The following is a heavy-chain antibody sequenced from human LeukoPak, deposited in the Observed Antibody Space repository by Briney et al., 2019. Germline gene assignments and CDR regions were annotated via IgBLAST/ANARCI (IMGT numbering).Heavy chain of an antibody. CDR1: GGSFSGYC. D-gene: IGHD1-26*01. J-gene: IGHJ3*02. CDR3: AVGIDAFDI. V-gene: IGHV4-34*01. CDR2: INHSGST. Sequence: SETLSLTCAVYGGSFSGYCWSWIRQPPGKGLEWIGEINHSGSTNYNPSLKSRVTISVDTSKNQFSLKLSSVTAADTAVYYCAVGIDAFDIWGQGTMVTVSS.